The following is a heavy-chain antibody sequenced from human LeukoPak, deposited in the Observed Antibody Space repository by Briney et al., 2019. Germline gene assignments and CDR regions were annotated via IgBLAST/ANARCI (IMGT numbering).Heavy chain of an antibody. D-gene: IGHD5-18*01. CDR2: IDPSDSSI. CDR1: GYTFTNYW. V-gene: IGHV5-10-1*01. CDR3: ARRLFSYGYGAFDI. J-gene: IGHJ3*02. Sequence: GESLKISCKGSGYTFTNYWISWVRQVPGKGLEWMGRIDPSDSSINYSPSFQGHVTISADKSVTTVYLQRSSLKAPDTAMYYCARRLFSYGYGAFDIWGQGTMVTVSS.